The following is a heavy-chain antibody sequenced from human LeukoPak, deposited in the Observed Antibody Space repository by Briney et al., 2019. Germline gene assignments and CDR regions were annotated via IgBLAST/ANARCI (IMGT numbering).Heavy chain of an antibody. CDR2: ISANNGYT. Sequence: ASVKVSCKASGYSFSSFGISWLRQAPGQGLEWMGWISANNGYTKYAQKFQGRVTMTTDTSTRTAYMEVRSLRSDDIAVYYCARDPPRRDGNNYGYFDLWGRGTLVSVSS. CDR3: ARDPPRRDGNNYGYFDL. CDR1: GYSFSSFG. D-gene: IGHD5-24*01. V-gene: IGHV1-18*03. J-gene: IGHJ2*01.